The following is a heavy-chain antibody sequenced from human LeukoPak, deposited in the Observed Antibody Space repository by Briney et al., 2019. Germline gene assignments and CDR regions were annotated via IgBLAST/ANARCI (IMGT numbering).Heavy chain of an antibody. CDR2: IYYSGST. Sequence: SETLSLTCTVSGGSISSSSYYWGWIRQPPGKGLEWIGSIYYSGSTYYNPSLKSRVTISVDTSKNQFPLKLSSVTAADTAVYYCARRSSGYKLFDYWGQGTLVTVSS. D-gene: IGHD3-22*01. J-gene: IGHJ4*02. CDR1: GGSISSSSYY. CDR3: ARRSSGYKLFDY. V-gene: IGHV4-39*01.